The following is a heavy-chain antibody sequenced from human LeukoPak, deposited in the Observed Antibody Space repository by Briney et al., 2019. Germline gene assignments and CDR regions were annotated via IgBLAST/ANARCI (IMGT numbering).Heavy chain of an antibody. D-gene: IGHD2-15*01. CDR1: GFIGGDGY. CDR3: AGASSNGVAIDATSFDL. J-gene: IGHJ4*02. Sequence: GGSLRLSCAVSGFIGGDGYMNWVRQAPGKGLEWLSVIYRGGATYYADSVKGRFFISRDSSKNTWHLQLNSLRGEDTAVYYCAGASSNGVAIDATSFDLWGQGTRVIVSS. CDR2: IYRGGAT. V-gene: IGHV3-66*01.